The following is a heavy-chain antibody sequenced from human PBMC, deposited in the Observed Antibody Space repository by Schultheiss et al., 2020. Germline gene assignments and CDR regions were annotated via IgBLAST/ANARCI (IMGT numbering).Heavy chain of an antibody. J-gene: IGHJ6*02. V-gene: IGHV3-23*01. Sequence: GGSLRLSCAASGFTFRNYAMTWARQAPGKGLEWVSVISGSGGNTYYADSVKGRFTISRDNSKNTLYVQMNSLRAEDTAVYYCAKSYYYGSGDYYFYYNGMDVCGQGTTVTVAS. CDR1: GFTFRNYA. CDR2: ISGSGGNT. CDR3: AKSYYYGSGDYYFYYNGMDV. D-gene: IGHD3-10*01.